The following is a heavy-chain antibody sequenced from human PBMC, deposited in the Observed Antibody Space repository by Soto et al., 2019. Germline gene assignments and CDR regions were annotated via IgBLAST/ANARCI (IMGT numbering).Heavy chain of an antibody. J-gene: IGHJ6*02. Sequence: QVQLVQSGAEVKKPGASVKVSCKASGYTFTNYGISWVRQAPGQGLEWMGWISAYNGNTNYAQKIQGRVTMTTDTSTTTAYMELRSLRSDDTAVYYCARDGALGENYSYYGMDVWGQGTTVTVSS. CDR1: GYTFTNYG. D-gene: IGHD3-16*01. CDR3: ARDGALGENYSYYGMDV. V-gene: IGHV1-18*01. CDR2: ISAYNGNT.